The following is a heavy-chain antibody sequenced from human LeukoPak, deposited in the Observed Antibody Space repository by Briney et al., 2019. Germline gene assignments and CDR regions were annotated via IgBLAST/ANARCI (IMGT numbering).Heavy chain of an antibody. CDR1: GFTFSSYW. J-gene: IGHJ3*02. Sequence: GSLRLSCAASGFTFSSYWMHWVRQAPGKGLVWVSRINSDGSSTSYADSVKGRFTISRDNAKNTLYLQMNSLRAEDTAVYYCAKAVAGPHDAFNIWGQGTMVTVSS. CDR2: INSDGSST. D-gene: IGHD6-19*01. V-gene: IGHV3-74*01. CDR3: AKAVAGPHDAFNI.